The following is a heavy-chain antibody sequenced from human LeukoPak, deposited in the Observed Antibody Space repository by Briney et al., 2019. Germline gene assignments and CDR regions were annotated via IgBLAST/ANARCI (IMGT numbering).Heavy chain of an antibody. CDR3: ARATYYDFWSVSRRGLDY. D-gene: IGHD3-3*01. Sequence: PSETLSLTCAVYGGSFSGYYWSWIRQPPGKGLEWIGEINHSGSTNYNPSLKSRVTISVDTSKNQFSLKLSSVTAADTAVYYCARATYYDFWSVSRRGLDYWGQGTLVTASS. J-gene: IGHJ4*02. V-gene: IGHV4-34*01. CDR1: GGSFSGYY. CDR2: INHSGST.